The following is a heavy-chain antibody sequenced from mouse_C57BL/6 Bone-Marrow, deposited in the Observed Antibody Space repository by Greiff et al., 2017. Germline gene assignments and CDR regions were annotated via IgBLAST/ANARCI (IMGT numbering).Heavy chain of an antibody. V-gene: IGHV14-4*01. D-gene: IGHD2-3*01. CDR1: GFNIKDDY. J-gene: IGHJ2*01. CDR2: IDPENGDT. Sequence: VQLQQSGAELVRPGASVKLSCTASGFNIKDDYMHWVKQRPEQGLEWIGWIDPENGDTEYASKFQGKATITADTSSNTAYLQLSSLTSEDTAVYYCTYGYYEDHWGQGTTLTVSS. CDR3: TYGYYEDH.